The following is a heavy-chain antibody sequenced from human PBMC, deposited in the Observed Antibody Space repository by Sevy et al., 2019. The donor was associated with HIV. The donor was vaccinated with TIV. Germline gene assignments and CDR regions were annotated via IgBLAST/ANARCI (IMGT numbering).Heavy chain of an antibody. J-gene: IGHJ6*03. V-gene: IGHV3-20*04. Sequence: GGSLRLSCAASGFTFDDYDMSWVRRAPGKGLEWVSGINWNGGSTGYADSEKGRFTISRDNAKNSLYLQMNSLRGEDTALYYCVRESPLYYYFYMDVWGKGTTVTVSS. CDR3: VRESPLYYYFYMDV. CDR1: GFTFDDYD. CDR2: INWNGGST.